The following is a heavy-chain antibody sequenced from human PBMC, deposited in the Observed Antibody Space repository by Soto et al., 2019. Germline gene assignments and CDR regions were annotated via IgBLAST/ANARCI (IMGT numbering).Heavy chain of an antibody. CDR2: ITSSGGST. Sequence: GGSLRLSCAASGFTFRNYYMTWMRQTPGKGLEWISTITSSGGSTYYAASVKGRVTISRDNANNSLYLQMTGLRAEDTALYYCERDKHTTYVNYFDIWGQGTLVTVSS. CDR1: GFTFRNYY. J-gene: IGHJ4*02. D-gene: IGHD2-21*01. CDR3: ERDKHTTYVNYFDI. V-gene: IGHV3-11*01.